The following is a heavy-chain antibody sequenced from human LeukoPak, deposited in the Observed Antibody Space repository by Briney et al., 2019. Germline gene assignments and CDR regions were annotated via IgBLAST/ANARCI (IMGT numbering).Heavy chain of an antibody. Sequence: SQTLSLTCTVSGGSISSYYWSWIRQPAGKGLEWIGRIYTSGSTNYNPSLKSRVTMSVDTSKNQFSLKLSSVTAAHTAVYYCARGSPIVLRGDAFDIWRQGTMVTVSS. V-gene: IGHV4-4*07. CDR1: GGSISSYY. J-gene: IGHJ3*02. CDR2: IYTSGST. CDR3: ARGSPIVLRGDAFDI. D-gene: IGHD4/OR15-4a*01.